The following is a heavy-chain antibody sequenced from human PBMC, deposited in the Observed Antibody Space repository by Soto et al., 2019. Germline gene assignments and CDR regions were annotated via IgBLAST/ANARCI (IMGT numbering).Heavy chain of an antibody. CDR2: IYYSGST. CDR3: ARHNYDSSGTAVDV. Sequence: PSETLSLTCTVSGASLTTGSRYWGWIRQHPGKGLEWIGYIYYSGSTYYNPSLKSRVTISVDTSKNQFSLKLSSVTAADTAVYYCARHNYDSSGTAVDVWGQGTTVTVSS. V-gene: IGHV4-31*03. J-gene: IGHJ6*02. D-gene: IGHD3-22*01. CDR1: GASLTTGSRY.